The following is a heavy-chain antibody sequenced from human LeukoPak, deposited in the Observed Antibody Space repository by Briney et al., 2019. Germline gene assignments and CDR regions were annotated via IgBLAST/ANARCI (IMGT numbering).Heavy chain of an antibody. Sequence: SETLSLSCTVPGASIRNYYWNWIRQPAGKGLEWIGRIYFSGSTTYSPSLKSRVTMSLDTSEKQFSLKLSAVTAADTAVYYCARGYDSGNLGWPYLYMDVWGNGTTVTVSS. J-gene: IGHJ6*03. V-gene: IGHV4-4*07. CDR3: ARGYDSGNLGWPYLYMDV. CDR1: GASIRNYY. D-gene: IGHD3-22*01. CDR2: IYFSGST.